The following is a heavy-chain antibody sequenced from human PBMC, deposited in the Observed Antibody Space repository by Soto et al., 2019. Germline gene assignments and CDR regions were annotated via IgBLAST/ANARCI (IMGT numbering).Heavy chain of an antibody. D-gene: IGHD3-3*01. CDR1: GFSISSAW. CDR3: TTGSVEGY. Sequence: EVQLVESGGGLVKPGGSLRLSCAASGFSISSAWMNWVRQAPGKGLEWVGRIKTKTQGETTDYPAPVKGTFTISRDDSKNTLYLQMNSLKMEGTAVYYCTTGSVEGYWGQGTLVTVSS. CDR2: IKTKTQGETT. J-gene: IGHJ4*02. V-gene: IGHV3-15*07.